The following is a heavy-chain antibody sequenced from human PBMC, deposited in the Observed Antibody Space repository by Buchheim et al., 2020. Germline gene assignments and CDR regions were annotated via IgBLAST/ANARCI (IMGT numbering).Heavy chain of an antibody. CDR2: INPSGGST. CDR3: ARGISNTYYYYGMDV. D-gene: IGHD4-11*01. Sequence: QVQLVQSGAEVKKPGASVKVSCKASGYTFTSYYMHWVRQAPGQGLEWMGIINPSGGSTSYAQKCQGRVTMTRDPSTSTVYMELSSLRSEDTTVYYCARGISNTYYYYGMDVWGQGTT. J-gene: IGHJ6*02. V-gene: IGHV1-46*01. CDR1: GYTFTSYY.